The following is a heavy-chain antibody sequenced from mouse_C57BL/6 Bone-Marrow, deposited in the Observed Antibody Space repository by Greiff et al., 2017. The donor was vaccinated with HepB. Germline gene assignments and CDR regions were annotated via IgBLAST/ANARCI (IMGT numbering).Heavy chain of an antibody. Sequence: ESGPGLVKPSQSLSLTCSVTGYSITSGYYWNWIRQFPGNKLEWMGYISYDGSNNYNPSLKNRISITRDTSKNQFFLQLNSVTTEDTATYYCARRGYYPYFDYWGQGTTLTVSS. J-gene: IGHJ2*01. CDR3: ARRGYYPYFDY. CDR1: GYSITSGYY. D-gene: IGHD2-1*01. CDR2: ISYDGSN. V-gene: IGHV3-6*01.